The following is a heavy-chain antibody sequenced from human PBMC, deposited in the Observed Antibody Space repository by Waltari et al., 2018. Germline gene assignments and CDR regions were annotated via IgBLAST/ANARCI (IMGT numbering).Heavy chain of an antibody. V-gene: IGHV4-39*07. CDR2: SYYSGST. J-gene: IGHJ4*02. D-gene: IGHD6-19*01. CDR1: VGAISSSSYY. Sequence: QLQLQESGPGLVNPSEALSLPCAGSVGAISSSSYYWGCTRQPPGKGLEWIGSSYYSGSTYYNPSLKSRVTISVDTSKNQFSLKLSSVTAADTAVYYCARGAVAGFDYWGQGTLVTVSS. CDR3: ARGAVAGFDY.